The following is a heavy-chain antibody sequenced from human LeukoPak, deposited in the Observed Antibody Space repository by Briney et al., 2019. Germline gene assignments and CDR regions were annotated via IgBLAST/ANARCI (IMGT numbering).Heavy chain of an antibody. D-gene: IGHD6-19*01. J-gene: IGHJ4*02. CDR3: ARDSVAGIDY. V-gene: IGHV3-23*01. Sequence: GGSLRLSCAASGFTFSSYGMSWVRQAPGKGLEWVSSISDSGGTTYYADSVKGRFTISRDNPKNTLYLQMNSLRAEDTAVYYCARDSVAGIDYWGQGILVTVSS. CDR2: ISDSGGTT. CDR1: GFTFSSYG.